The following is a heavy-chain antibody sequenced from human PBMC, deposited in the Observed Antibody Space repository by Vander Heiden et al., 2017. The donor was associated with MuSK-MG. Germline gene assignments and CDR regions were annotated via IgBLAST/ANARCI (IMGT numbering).Heavy chain of an antibody. Sequence: QVQLQQWGAGLLKPSETLSLTCAVYGGSFSGYYWSWIRQPPGKGLEWIGEINHSGSTNYNTSLKRRVTISVDTSKNQFSRKLSSVTAAETAVYYCARGFSTVGGATIPYYFDYWGQGTLVTVYS. CDR2: INHSGST. CDR1: GGSFSGYY. D-gene: IGHD1-26*01. J-gene: IGHJ4*02. V-gene: IGHV4-34*01. CDR3: ARGFSTVGGATIPYYFDY.